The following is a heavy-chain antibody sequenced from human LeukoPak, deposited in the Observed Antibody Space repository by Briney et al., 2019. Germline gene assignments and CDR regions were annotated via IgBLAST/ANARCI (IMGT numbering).Heavy chain of an antibody. V-gene: IGHV3-74*01. CDR1: GFTFSSYW. Sequence: GGSLRLSCAASGFTFSSYWMHWVRQAPGKGLVWVSRINSDGSSTSYADSVKGRFTISRDNAKNTLYLQMNSLRAEDTAVYYCARASTVTYYFDYRGQGTLVTVSS. CDR2: INSDGSST. D-gene: IGHD4-11*01. J-gene: IGHJ4*02. CDR3: ARASTVTYYFDY.